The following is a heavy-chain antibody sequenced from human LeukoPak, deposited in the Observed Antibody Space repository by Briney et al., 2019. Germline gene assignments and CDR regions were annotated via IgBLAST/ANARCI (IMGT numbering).Heavy chain of an antibody. CDR3: ARWRDDYGGIFDY. J-gene: IGHJ4*02. Sequence: ASVKVSCKTSGYTFTNYGITWVRQAPGHGLEWMGWISAYNGNTDYAQKFRDRVTMTTDTSTRTAFMELRSLRAEDTAVYYCARWRDDYGGIFDYWGQGTLVTVSS. V-gene: IGHV1-18*01. CDR2: ISAYNGNT. D-gene: IGHD4-23*01. CDR1: GYTFTNYG.